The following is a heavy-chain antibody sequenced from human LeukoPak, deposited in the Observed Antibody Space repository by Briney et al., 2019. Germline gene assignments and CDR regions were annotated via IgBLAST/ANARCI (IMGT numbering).Heavy chain of an antibody. J-gene: IGHJ4*02. CDR3: ARDSTYYYDSSGL. Sequence: GASVKVSCKASGYTFSSYGIDWVRQAPGQGLEWVGWISAYNGNKNYAEKLQGRFTMTTDTSTNTVYMELKSLRSDDTAVYYCARDSTYYYDSSGLWGEGTLVTVSS. V-gene: IGHV1-18*01. CDR1: GYTFSSYG. CDR2: ISAYNGNK. D-gene: IGHD3-22*01.